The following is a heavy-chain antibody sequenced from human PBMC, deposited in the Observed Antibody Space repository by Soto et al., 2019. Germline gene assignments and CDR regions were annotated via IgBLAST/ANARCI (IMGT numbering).Heavy chain of an antibody. CDR1: GFTFSSYS. V-gene: IGHV3-48*02. Sequence: GGSLRLSCAASGFTFSSYSMNWVRQAPGKGLQWISYISSSSNTIYYADSVKGRFTISRDYAKNSLYLQMNSLTDEDTAVYYCARFGFYYYYYGMDVWGQGTTVTVSS. J-gene: IGHJ6*02. CDR3: ARFGFYYYYYGMDV. D-gene: IGHD3-10*01. CDR2: ISSSSNTI.